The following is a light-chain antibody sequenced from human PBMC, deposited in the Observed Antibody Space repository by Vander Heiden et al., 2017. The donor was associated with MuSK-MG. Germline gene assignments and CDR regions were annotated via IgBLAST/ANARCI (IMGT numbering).Light chain of an antibody. CDR3: QQYNNWPPLT. J-gene: IGKJ4*01. V-gene: IGKV3-15*01. Sequence: IVMPQSPATLSVSPGERATLSCRASQSVSSNLAWDQEKPGKAPRLLNYGASTRATGIPARFSGSGSGTEFTLTISSLQSEDCAGYYWQQYNNWPPLTFGGGTKVEIK. CDR2: GAS. CDR1: QSVSSN.